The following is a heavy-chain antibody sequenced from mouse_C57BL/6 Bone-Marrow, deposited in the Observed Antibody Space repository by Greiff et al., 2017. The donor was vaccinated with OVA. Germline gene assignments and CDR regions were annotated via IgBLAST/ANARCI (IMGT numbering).Heavy chain of an antibody. CDR2: IDPANGNT. D-gene: IGHD1-1*01. Sequence: EVQLQQSVAELVRPGASVKLSCTASGFTIKNTYMHWVKQRPEQGLEWIGRIDPANGNTKYAPKFQGKATITADTSSNTAYLQLSSLTSEDTAIYYCARDYGSSSAWFAYWGQGTLVTVSA. J-gene: IGHJ3*01. CDR3: ARDYGSSSAWFAY. CDR1: GFTIKNTY. V-gene: IGHV14-3*01.